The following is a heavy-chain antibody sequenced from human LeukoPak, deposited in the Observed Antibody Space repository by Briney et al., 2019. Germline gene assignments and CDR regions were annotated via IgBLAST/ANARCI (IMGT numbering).Heavy chain of an antibody. D-gene: IGHD4-11*01. J-gene: IGHJ6*02. CDR1: GLTSSDYY. Sequence: PGGSLRLSCAASGLTSSDYYMSWIRQAPGKGLEWVSYISSSGSTTHYADSVKGRFTISRDNAKNSLYLQMNSLRAEDTAVYYCARDSPDYSIGYYYYGMDVWGQGTTVTVSS. CDR2: ISSSGSTT. V-gene: IGHV3-11*01. CDR3: ARDSPDYSIGYYYYGMDV.